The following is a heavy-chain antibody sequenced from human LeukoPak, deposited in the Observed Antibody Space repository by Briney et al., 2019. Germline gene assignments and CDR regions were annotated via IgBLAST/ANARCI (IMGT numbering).Heavy chain of an antibody. V-gene: IGHV4-59*12. D-gene: IGHD3-16*02. CDR3: ARGLVIVNKAFDV. Sequence: SETLSLTCTVSGGSISSYYWSWIRQHPGKGLEWIGYIYYSVSTHYNPSLKSRVSISADTSKNQFSLKLSSVTAADTAVYYCARGLVIVNKAFDVWGQGTMVTVSS. J-gene: IGHJ3*01. CDR2: IYYSVST. CDR1: GGSISSYY.